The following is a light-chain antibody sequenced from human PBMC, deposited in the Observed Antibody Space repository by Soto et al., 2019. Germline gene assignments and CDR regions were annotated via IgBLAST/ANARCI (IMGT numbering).Light chain of an antibody. V-gene: IGLV1-44*01. Sequence: QPVLTQPPSASGTPGQRVTISCSGSSSNIGSNTVNWYQLLPGTAPKLLIYSNNQRPSGVPDRFSGSKSGTSASLAISGLQSEDEADYYCCSYAGRSTWDVVFGGGTKVTVL. J-gene: IGLJ2*01. CDR3: CSYAGRSTWDVV. CDR2: SNN. CDR1: SSNIGSNT.